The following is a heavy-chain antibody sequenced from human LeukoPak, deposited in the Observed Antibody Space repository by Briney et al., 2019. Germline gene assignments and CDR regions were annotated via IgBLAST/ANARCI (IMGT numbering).Heavy chain of an antibody. D-gene: IGHD2-2*01. V-gene: IGHV1-18*01. CDR2: ISAYNGNT. CDR1: GYTFTSYG. J-gene: IGHJ5*02. CDR3: ARVALGCSSTSCYGWFDP. Sequence: ASVKVSCKASGYTFTSYGISWVRQAPGQGLEWMGWISAYNGNTNYAQKLRGRVTMTTDTSTSTAYMELRSLRSDDTAVYYCARVALGCSSTSCYGWFDPWGQGTLVTVSS.